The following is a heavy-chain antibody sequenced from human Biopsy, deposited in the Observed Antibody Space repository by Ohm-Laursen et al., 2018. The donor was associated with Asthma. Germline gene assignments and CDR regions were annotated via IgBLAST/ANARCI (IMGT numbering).Heavy chain of an antibody. CDR2: VSSSGGAR. D-gene: IGHD2-21*02. J-gene: IGHJ6*02. CDR3: ANYEVVTAILPMDV. CDR1: GFRFSDYG. V-gene: IGHV3-23*01. Sequence: GSLRLSCSAPGFRFSDYGMHWVRQAPGKGLEWVASVSSSGGARDYADSVKGRFTISRDNSNTVYLQMKWLRAEDTAVYYCANYEVVTAILPMDVWGQGTTVTVSS.